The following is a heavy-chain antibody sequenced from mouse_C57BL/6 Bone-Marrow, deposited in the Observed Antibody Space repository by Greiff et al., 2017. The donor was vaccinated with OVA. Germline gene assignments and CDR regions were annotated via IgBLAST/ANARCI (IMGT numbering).Heavy chain of an antibody. CDR3: ARYHGSSYYAMDY. D-gene: IGHD1-1*01. V-gene: IGHV1-7*01. CDR1: GYTFTSYW. Sequence: VQLQQSGAELAKPGAPVKLSCKASGYTFTSYWMHWVKQRPGQGLEWIGYINPSSGYTKYNQKFKDKATLTADKSSSTAYMQLSSLTYEDSAVYYCARYHGSSYYAMDYWGQGTSVTVSS. CDR2: INPSSGYT. J-gene: IGHJ4*01.